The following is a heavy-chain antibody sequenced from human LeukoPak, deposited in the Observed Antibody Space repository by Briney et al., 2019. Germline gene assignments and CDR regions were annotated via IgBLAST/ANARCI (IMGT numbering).Heavy chain of an antibody. Sequence: PSETLSLTCTVSGGSISSGSYYWSWIRQPAGKGLEWIGRIYTSGSTNYNPSLKSRVTISVDTSKNQFSLKLSSVTAADTAVYYCAGEDYYGSGSYYPLLYYWGQGTLVTVSS. CDR3: AGEDYYGSGSYYPLLYY. CDR1: GGSISSGSYY. V-gene: IGHV4-61*02. D-gene: IGHD3-10*01. CDR2: IYTSGST. J-gene: IGHJ4*02.